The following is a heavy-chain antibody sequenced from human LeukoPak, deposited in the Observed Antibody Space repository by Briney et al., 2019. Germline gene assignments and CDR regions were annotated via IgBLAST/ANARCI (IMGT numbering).Heavy chain of an antibody. CDR3: ARGVHTYYGSGSYYYTPLHHYNWFDP. Sequence: GASVKVSCKASGYTFTGYYMHWVRQAPGQGLEWMGWINPNSGGTNYAQKFQGRVTMTRDTSISTAYMELSRLRSDDTAVYYCARGVHTYYGSGSYYYTPLHHYNWFDPWGQGTLVTVSS. CDR1: GYTFTGYY. D-gene: IGHD3-10*01. J-gene: IGHJ5*02. CDR2: INPNSGGT. V-gene: IGHV1-2*02.